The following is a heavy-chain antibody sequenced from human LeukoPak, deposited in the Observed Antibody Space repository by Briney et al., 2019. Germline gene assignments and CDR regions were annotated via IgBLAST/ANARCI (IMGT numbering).Heavy chain of an antibody. V-gene: IGHV3-33*01. J-gene: IGHJ4*02. CDR2: IWYDGSNK. CDR1: GFTFSKYG. Sequence: GMSLRLSCAASGFTFSKYGMNWVRQAPGKGLEWVAIIWYDGSNKYFAESVMGRFTISKGNSKNTVYLQMNSLRIEDTAVYHCARAGIGNALDYWGPGTQVTVSS. D-gene: IGHD2-2*01. CDR3: ARAGIGNALDY.